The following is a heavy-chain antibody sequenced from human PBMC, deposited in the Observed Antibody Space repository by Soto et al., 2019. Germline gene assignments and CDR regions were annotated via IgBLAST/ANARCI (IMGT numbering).Heavy chain of an antibody. CDR2: ISNDEKND. J-gene: IGHJ4*02. CDR1: GFSFSGYG. Sequence: QVQLVESGRGVVQPGRSLRLSCVASGFSFSGYGLHWVRQAPGKGLEWIAFISNDEKNDFYSDFVKGRFSVSRDNANHRLFLQMNSLRVEDTARYFCGRDTGTSTPVGIDYWGQGALVTVSS. V-gene: IGHV3-30*04. CDR3: GRDTGTSTPVGIDY. D-gene: IGHD1-26*01.